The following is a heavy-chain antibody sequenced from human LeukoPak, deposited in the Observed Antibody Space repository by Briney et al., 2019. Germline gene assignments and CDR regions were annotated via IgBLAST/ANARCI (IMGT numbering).Heavy chain of an antibody. J-gene: IGHJ5*02. Sequence: GGSLRLSCAASGFTFSDSSMTWIRQAPGKGLEWVSYISTSGSNIYYADSVRGRFTISRDNAKNSLYLQMTSLRAEDTAVYYCARDLLGVASHPWGQGTLVTVSS. CDR3: ARDLLGVASHP. CDR1: GFTFSDSS. CDR2: ISTSGSNI. D-gene: IGHD3-3*01. V-gene: IGHV3-11*01.